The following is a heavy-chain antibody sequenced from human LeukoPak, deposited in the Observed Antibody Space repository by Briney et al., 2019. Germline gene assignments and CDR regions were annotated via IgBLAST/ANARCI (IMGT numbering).Heavy chain of an antibody. J-gene: IGHJ4*02. V-gene: IGHV3-21*01. CDR1: GFTFNTYS. Sequence: GGSLRLSCAASGFTFNTYSMNWVRQAPGKGLEWVSSISSSSGYIYYADSVKGRFTISRDNAKNSLYLQMNSLRAEDTAVYYCARDRIAVAGHDYFDYWGQGTLVTVSS. CDR2: ISSSSGYI. CDR3: ARDRIAVAGHDYFDY. D-gene: IGHD6-19*01.